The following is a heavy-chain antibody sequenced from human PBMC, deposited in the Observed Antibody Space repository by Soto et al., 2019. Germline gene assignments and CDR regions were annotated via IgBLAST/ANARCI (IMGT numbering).Heavy chain of an antibody. CDR3: AKDEGTYGDYDYYYMDV. D-gene: IGHD4-17*01. Sequence: EVQLVESGGGLVQPGRSLRLSCAASGFTFDDYAMHWVRQAPGKGLEWVSGISWNSGSIGYADSVKGRFTISRDNAKNSLYLQMNSLRAEDTALYYCAKDEGTYGDYDYYYMDVWGKGTTVTVSS. J-gene: IGHJ6*03. V-gene: IGHV3-9*01. CDR2: ISWNSGSI. CDR1: GFTFDDYA.